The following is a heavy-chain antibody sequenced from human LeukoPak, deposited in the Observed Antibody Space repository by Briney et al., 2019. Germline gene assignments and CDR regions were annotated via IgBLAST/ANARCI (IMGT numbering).Heavy chain of an antibody. J-gene: IGHJ5*01. CDR2: IYHSGST. D-gene: IGHD2-15*01. Sequence: SETLSLTCAVSGVSISRSNWWSWVRQPPGKGLEWIGEIYHSGSTNYNSSLESRLTISLDKSKNQLSLRLSSVTAADTAVYYCARDLGIAGGLDSWGQGTLVTVSS. V-gene: IGHV4-4*02. CDR1: GVSISRSNW. CDR3: ARDLGIAGGLDS.